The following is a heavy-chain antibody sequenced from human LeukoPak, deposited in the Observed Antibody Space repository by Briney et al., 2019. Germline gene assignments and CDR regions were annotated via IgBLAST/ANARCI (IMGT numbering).Heavy chain of an antibody. CDR3: ARDPRGFGGQFDY. CDR2: IYTSGST. Sequence: SQTLSLTCTVSGGSISSGSYYWSWIRQPAGKGLGWIGRIYTSGSTNYNPSLKSRVTISVDTSKNQFSLKLSSVTAADTAVYYCARDPRGFGGQFDYWGQGTLVTVSS. J-gene: IGHJ4*02. CDR1: GGSISSGSYY. D-gene: IGHD3-10*01. V-gene: IGHV4-61*02.